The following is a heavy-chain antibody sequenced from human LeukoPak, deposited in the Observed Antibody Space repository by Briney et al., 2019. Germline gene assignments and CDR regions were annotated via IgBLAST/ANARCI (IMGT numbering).Heavy chain of an antibody. V-gene: IGHV1-24*01. Sequence: ASVKVSCKVSGYTLTELSMHWVRQAPGKGLEWMGGFDPEDGETIYAQKFQGRVTMTEDTSTDTAYMELSSLRSEDTAVYYCARDSPINGAFDYWGQGTLVTVSS. CDR3: ARDSPINGAFDY. D-gene: IGHD2-8*01. J-gene: IGHJ4*02. CDR1: GYTLTELS. CDR2: FDPEDGET.